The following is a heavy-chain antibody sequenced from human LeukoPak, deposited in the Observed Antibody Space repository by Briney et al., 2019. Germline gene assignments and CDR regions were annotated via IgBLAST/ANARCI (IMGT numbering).Heavy chain of an antibody. Sequence: SETLSLTCPVSGASINTNSYYWGWIRQPPGKGLEWIGNVFYSGNTYYNPSLRGRFTISVDTSKDQFSLKLNSVTAADTAVYYCARTTLRARFFDYWGQGTLVTVSS. CDR3: ARTTLRARFFDY. J-gene: IGHJ4*02. V-gene: IGHV4-39*01. D-gene: IGHD2-15*01. CDR1: GASINTNSYY. CDR2: VFYSGNT.